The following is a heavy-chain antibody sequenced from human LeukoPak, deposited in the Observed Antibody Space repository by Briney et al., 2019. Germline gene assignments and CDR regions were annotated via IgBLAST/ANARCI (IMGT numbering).Heavy chain of an antibody. J-gene: IGHJ4*02. D-gene: IGHD2-2*01. V-gene: IGHV3-7*01. CDR3: ARWGLGGYCSSTSCYGY. CDR1: GYSFSSYW. CDR2: IKQDGSEK. Sequence: GESLKISCKGSGYSFSSYWMSWVRQAPGKGLEWVANIKQDGSEKYYTISRDNAKNSLYLQMNSLRAEDTAVYYCARWGLGGYCSSTSCYGYWGQGTLVTVSS.